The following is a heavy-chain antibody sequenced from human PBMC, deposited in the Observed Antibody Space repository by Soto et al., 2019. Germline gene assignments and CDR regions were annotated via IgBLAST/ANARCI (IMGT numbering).Heavy chain of an antibody. CDR3: VRGSGSSQFDY. Sequence: QIQLVESGGGLVKPGGSLRLSCAASGFSLSDFYMSWIRQAPGKGLEWVSYISINSNYIEYADSVKGRHTITRYKAKNSLYLQMNVLRIEKTAVYYCVRGSGSSQFDYWGQGTLVSVSS. D-gene: IGHD2-15*01. CDR2: ISINSNYI. V-gene: IGHV3-11*06. J-gene: IGHJ4*02. CDR1: GFSLSDFY.